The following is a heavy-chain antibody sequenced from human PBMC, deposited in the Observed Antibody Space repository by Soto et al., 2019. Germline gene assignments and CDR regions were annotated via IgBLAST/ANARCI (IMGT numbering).Heavy chain of an antibody. V-gene: IGHV1-46*01. D-gene: IGHD1-26*01. CDR2: INPSGGST. CDR1: GCPCTTYD. J-gene: IGHJ3*01. CDR3: ARPVGATFAFDS. Sequence: VCCKASGCPCTTYDMHWVRPAPGQGLEWMGIINPSGGSTSYAQKFQGRVTMTRDTSTSTVYMELTSLRFEDTAVYYCARPVGATFAFDSWGQGTMVTVSS.